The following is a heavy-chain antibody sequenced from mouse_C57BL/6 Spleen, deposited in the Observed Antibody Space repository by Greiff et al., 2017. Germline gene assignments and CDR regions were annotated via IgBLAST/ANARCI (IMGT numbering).Heavy chain of an antibody. D-gene: IGHD1-1*01. CDR2: INYDGSST. Sequence: EVKLLASEGGLVQPGSSMKLSCTASGFTFSDSYMAWVRPVPEKGLEWVANINYDGSSTYYLDSLKGCFIISRDNAKNILYLQMSSLTSEDTATYYCARGHYYGSNVDYWGQGTSVTVSS. V-gene: IGHV5-16*01. CDR1: GFTFSDSY. J-gene: IGHJ4*01. CDR3: ARGHYYGSNVDY.